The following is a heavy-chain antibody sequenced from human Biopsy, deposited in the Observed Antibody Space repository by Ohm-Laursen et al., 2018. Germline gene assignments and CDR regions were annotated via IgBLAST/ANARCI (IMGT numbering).Heavy chain of an antibody. CDR3: AREAIGYQLPCDD. V-gene: IGHV1-69*11. J-gene: IGHJ4*02. CDR1: TGTFNSYG. Sequence: VKISCKAPTGTFNSYGIIWVRQAPGQGLEWMGRIIPILRTTAYAQTFLGRVTITADSPTSTVDMELTSLTSDDTAVFYCAREAIGYQLPCDDWGQGTLVTVSS. D-gene: IGHD2-15*01. CDR2: IIPILRTT.